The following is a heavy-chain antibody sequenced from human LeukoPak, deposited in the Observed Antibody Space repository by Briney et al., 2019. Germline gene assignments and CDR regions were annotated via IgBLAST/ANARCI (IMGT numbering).Heavy chain of an antibody. CDR1: GGSISSGSYY. D-gene: IGHD5-12*01. CDR3: ARLSRSGSRVDY. CDR2: IYYSGST. V-gene: IGHV4-39*01. Sequence: TSQTLSLTCIVSGGSISSGSYYWGWIRQPPGKGLEWIGSIYYSGSTYYNPSLKSRVTISVDTSKNQFSLKLSSVTAADTAVYYCARLSRSGSRVDYWGQGALVTVSS. J-gene: IGHJ4*02.